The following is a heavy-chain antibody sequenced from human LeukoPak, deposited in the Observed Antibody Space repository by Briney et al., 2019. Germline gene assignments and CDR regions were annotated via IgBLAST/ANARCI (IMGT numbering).Heavy chain of an antibody. Sequence: PGESLKISCKGSRYSFTSYWIGWVRQMPGKGLEWMGIIYPADSDTRYSPSFQGQVTISADKSISTAYLQWSSLKASDTAMYYCARSLCTSCYVDVGFDYWGQGTLVTVSS. V-gene: IGHV5-51*01. CDR3: ARSLCTSCYVDVGFDY. CDR1: RYSFTSYW. D-gene: IGHD2-2*01. J-gene: IGHJ4*02. CDR2: IYPADSDT.